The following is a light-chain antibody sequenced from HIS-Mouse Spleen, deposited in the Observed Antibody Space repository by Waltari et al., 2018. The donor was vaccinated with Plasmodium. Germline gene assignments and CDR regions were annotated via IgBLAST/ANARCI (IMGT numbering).Light chain of an antibody. V-gene: IGLV2-11*01. J-gene: IGLJ2*01. CDR1: SSDLGGYYY. CDR2: DVS. Sequence: QSALTPPRSVSGSPGQSVTISCTGPSSDLGGYYYVSWYQQHPGKAPKLMIYDVSKRPSGVPDRFSGSKSGNTASLTISGLQAEDEADYYCCSYAGSYTVVFGGGTKLTVL. CDR3: CSYAGSYTVV.